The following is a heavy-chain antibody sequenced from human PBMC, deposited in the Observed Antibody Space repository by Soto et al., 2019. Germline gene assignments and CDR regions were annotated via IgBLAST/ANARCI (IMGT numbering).Heavy chain of an antibody. V-gene: IGHV3-30*03. Sequence: QVQLVESGGGVVQPGRSLRLSYAASGFTFSSYGMHWVRQAPGKGLEWVAVISYDGRNKYYADSVKGRFTISRDNSKNTLNLQMNSLRAEDTAVYYCARDRGSSGWYDAFDIWGQGTMVTVSS. J-gene: IGHJ3*02. CDR2: ISYDGRNK. CDR1: GFTFSSYG. D-gene: IGHD6-19*01. CDR3: ARDRGSSGWYDAFDI.